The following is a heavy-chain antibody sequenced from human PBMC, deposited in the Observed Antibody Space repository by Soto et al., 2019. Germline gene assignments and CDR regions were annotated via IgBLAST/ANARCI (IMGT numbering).Heavy chain of an antibody. CDR3: ARKYSNSWCFDS. CDR2: IYNSGST. D-gene: IGHD6-13*01. CDR1: GGSISSYY. Sequence: QVQLQESGPGLVRPSETLSLTCTVSGGSISSYYWNWIRQPPGKGLEWIGYIYNSGSTNYNPSLKSRVTISVDSSKNQFSLKPSSVTAADTAVYYCARKYSNSWCFDSWGQGTLLTVSS. J-gene: IGHJ4*02. V-gene: IGHV4-59*01.